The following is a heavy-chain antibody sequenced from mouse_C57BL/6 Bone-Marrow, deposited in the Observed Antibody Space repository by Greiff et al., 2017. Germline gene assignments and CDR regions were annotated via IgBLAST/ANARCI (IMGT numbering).Heavy chain of an antibody. Sequence: QVQLQQPGAELAKPGASVKLSCKASGYTFTSYWMHWVKQRPGQGLEWIGYINPCSGYTKYNQKFKDKATLTADKSSSTAYMQLGSLTYEDSAVYDCARRGLLHAWFAYWGQGTLVTVSA. CDR1: GYTFTSYW. D-gene: IGHD2-3*01. CDR2: INPCSGYT. V-gene: IGHV1-7*01. CDR3: ARRGLLHAWFAY. J-gene: IGHJ3*01.